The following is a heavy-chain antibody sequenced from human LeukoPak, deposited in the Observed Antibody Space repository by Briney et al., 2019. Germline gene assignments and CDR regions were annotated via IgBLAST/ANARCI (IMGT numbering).Heavy chain of an antibody. J-gene: IGHJ4*02. CDR1: GFTFSSYG. Sequence: GGSLRLSCAASGFTFSSYGIHWVRQAPGKGLEWVAVISYDGSNKYYADSVKGRFTISRDNSKNTLYLQMNSLRAEDTAVYYCAKGQDPGGYDSSGYYYEPYVYWGQGTLVTVSS. CDR3: AKGQDPGGYDSSGYYYEPYVY. CDR2: ISYDGSNK. V-gene: IGHV3-30*18. D-gene: IGHD3-22*01.